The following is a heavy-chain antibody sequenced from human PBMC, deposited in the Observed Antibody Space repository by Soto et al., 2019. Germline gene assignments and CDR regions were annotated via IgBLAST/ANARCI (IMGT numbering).Heavy chain of an antibody. CDR1: GGSISSYY. CDR2: IYYSGST. J-gene: IGHJ4*02. Sequence: QVQLQESGPGLVKPSETLSLTCTVSGGSISSYYWSWIRQPPGKGLEWIGYIYYSGSTNYNPSLKSRVNISVDTSKNQFSLKLSSVTSADTAVYYCARGWGKVYFDYWGQGTLVTVSS. CDR3: ARGWGKVYFDY. V-gene: IGHV4-59*01. D-gene: IGHD7-27*01.